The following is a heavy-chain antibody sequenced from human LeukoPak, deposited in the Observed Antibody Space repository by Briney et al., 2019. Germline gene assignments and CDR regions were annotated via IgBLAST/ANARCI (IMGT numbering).Heavy chain of an antibody. V-gene: IGHV4-59*01. Sequence: PSETLSLTCTGSGGSISTYYWSWIRQPPGKGLESIGYIYYSGRTNYNPSLKSRVTISVDTSKNQFSLKVSSVTAADTAVYYCARGYCTGGTCYYDAFDFWGQGTMVTVSS. D-gene: IGHD2-15*01. J-gene: IGHJ3*01. CDR1: GGSISTYY. CDR2: IYYSGRT. CDR3: ARGYCTGGTCYYDAFDF.